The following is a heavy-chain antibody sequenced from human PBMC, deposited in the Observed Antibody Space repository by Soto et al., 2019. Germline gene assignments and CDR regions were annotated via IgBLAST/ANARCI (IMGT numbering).Heavy chain of an antibody. CDR1: GFTFSSYS. CDR2: ISSSSSYI. J-gene: IGHJ5*02. D-gene: IGHD2-15*01. V-gene: IGHV3-21*01. CDR3: ARSRRGVAATPSWFDP. Sequence: GGSLRLSCAASGFTFSSYSMNWVRQAPGKGLEWVSSISSSSSYIYYADSVKGRFTISRDNAKNSLYLQMNSLRAEDTAVYYCARSRRGVAATPSWFDPWGQGTLVTVSS.